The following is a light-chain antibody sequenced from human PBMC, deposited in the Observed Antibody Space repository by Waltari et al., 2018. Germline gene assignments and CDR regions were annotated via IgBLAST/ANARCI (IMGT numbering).Light chain of an antibody. CDR1: SSDVGTYNL. J-gene: IGLJ1*01. V-gene: IGLV2-23*02. CDR3: CSYNDGPYV. Sequence: QSALTQPAYVSGSPGQSITISCTGTSSDVGTYNLVSWYQQHPGKAPKLMIYEVTKRPSGVSSRFSASRSCNTASLTISGLQAEDEADYYCCSYNDGPYVFGTGTKVTVL. CDR2: EVT.